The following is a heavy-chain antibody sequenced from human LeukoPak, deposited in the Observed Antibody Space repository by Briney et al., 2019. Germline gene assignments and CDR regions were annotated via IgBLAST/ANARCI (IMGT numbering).Heavy chain of an antibody. Sequence: PGGSLRLSCAASGFTFDDYGMSWVRQAPGKGLEWVSGINWNGGSTGYADSVKGRFTISRDNAKNSLYLQMNSLRAEDTALYYCARGLWRLEYHGFGEFRGSGYYMDVWGKGTTVTVSS. J-gene: IGHJ6*03. D-gene: IGHD3-10*01. V-gene: IGHV3-20*04. CDR3: ARGLWRLEYHGFGEFRGSGYYMDV. CDR1: GFTFDDYG. CDR2: INWNGGST.